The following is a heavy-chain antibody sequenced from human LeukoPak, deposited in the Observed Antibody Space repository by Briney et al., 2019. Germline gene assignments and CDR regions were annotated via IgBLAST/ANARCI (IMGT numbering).Heavy chain of an antibody. CDR1: GGSISSYS. J-gene: IGHJ4*02. Sequence: SETLSLTCTVSGGSISSYSWNWIRQPPGNGLEWIGYVYSSGSTNYNPSLKSRVTISVDTSKNQFSLKLSSVTAADTAVYYCARYSYGGYYFDYWGQGTLVTVSS. CDR3: ARYSYGGYYFDY. CDR2: VYSSGST. V-gene: IGHV4-59*01. D-gene: IGHD5-18*01.